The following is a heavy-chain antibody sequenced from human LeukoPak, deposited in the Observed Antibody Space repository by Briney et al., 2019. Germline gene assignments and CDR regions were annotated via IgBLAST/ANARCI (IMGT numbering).Heavy chain of an antibody. CDR2: ISSSSNII. CDR3: ARVSDSSGWYGFDY. D-gene: IGHD6-19*01. V-gene: IGHV3-48*02. Sequence: GRSLRLSCAVSGFTFSSYSMDWVRQAPGKGLEWISYISSSSNIIYYADSVKGRFTISRDNAKNSLYLQMNSLRDEDTGVYYCARVSDSSGWYGFDYWGQGTLVTVSS. J-gene: IGHJ4*02. CDR1: GFTFSSYS.